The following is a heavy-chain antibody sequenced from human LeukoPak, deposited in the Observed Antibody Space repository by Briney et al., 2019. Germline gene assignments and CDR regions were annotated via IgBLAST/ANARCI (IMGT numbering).Heavy chain of an antibody. CDR1: GGSIDSHY. Sequence: SETLSLTCTVSGGSIDSHYWSWIRQPPGKGLEWIGYISYNGNTNYNPSLKSRIAISVDSSKNQFSLKMNSVTAADTAIYYWARGLSITMIVRWFDPGGQGTLVTVSS. D-gene: IGHD3-22*01. J-gene: IGHJ5*02. CDR3: ARGLSITMIVRWFDP. V-gene: IGHV4-59*11. CDR2: ISYNGNT.